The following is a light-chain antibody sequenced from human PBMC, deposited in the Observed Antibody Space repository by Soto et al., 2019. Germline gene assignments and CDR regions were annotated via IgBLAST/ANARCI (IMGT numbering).Light chain of an antibody. J-gene: IGKJ1*01. Sequence: EIVRTQSPATLSVSLGERATLYCRASQSVSGNLAWYQKKPGQAPRLLISGASTRATGIPARFSGIVSGTEFNLTLRRLQSEDFALYEGQQSHIWPRTFCPLTKGDIK. V-gene: IGKV3-15*01. CDR2: GAS. CDR1: QSVSGN. CDR3: QQSHIWPRT.